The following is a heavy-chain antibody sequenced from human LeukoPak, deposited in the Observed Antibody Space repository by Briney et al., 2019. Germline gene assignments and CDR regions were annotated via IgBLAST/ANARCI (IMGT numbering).Heavy chain of an antibody. V-gene: IGHV3-30*03. CDR1: GFTFSSYG. Sequence: PGRSLRLSCAASGFTFSSYGMHWVRQAPGKGLEWVAVISYDGSNKYYADSVKGRFTISRDNSKNTLYLQMNSLRAEDTAVYYCASPYYYGSGRGKGGYFDYWGQGTLVTVSS. CDR2: ISYDGSNK. J-gene: IGHJ4*02. D-gene: IGHD3-10*01. CDR3: ASPYYYGSGRGKGGYFDY.